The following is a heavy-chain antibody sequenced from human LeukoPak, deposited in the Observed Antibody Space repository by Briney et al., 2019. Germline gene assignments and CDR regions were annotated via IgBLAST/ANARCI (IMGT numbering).Heavy chain of an antibody. CDR3: ARHIGGIAASGDAFDI. CDR1: GGSVSSSSFY. V-gene: IGHV4-39*01. D-gene: IGHD6-13*01. Sequence: SETLSLTCTVSGGSVSSSSFYWGWIHQPPGKGLEWIGSIYYTGSTYYNPSLKSRVTISVDTSKNQFSLKLTSVTAADTAVYYCARHIGGIAASGDAFDIWGQGTMVAVSS. J-gene: IGHJ3*02. CDR2: IYYTGST.